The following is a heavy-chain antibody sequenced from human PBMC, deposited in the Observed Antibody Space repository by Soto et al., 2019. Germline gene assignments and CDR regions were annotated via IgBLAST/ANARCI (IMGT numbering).Heavy chain of an antibody. CDR3: ARDDRVLLAHHRGDTALDL. V-gene: IGHV3-33*01. Sequence: QEQLVESGGGVVQPARSLRLSCAASGFTFSSYGIHWVRQAPGKGLEWLAVIWYDGINKYYADSVKGRFTVSRDNSKNTVFLHMSGLRAEDAAVYYCARDDRVLLAHHRGDTALDLWGQGTVVTISS. CDR2: IWYDGINK. J-gene: IGHJ3*01. D-gene: IGHD1-26*01. CDR1: GFTFSSYG.